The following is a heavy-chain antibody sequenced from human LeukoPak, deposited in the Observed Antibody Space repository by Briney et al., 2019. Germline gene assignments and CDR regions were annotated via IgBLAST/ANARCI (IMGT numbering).Heavy chain of an antibody. CDR2: ISSSSSYI. CDR3: ARVHASDWYFDL. Sequence: GGSLRLSCAASGFTFSSYSMNWVRQAPGKGLEWVSSISSSSSYIYYADSVKGRFTISRDNAKNSLYLQMNSLRAEDTAVYYCARVHASDWYFDLWGRGTLVTVSS. CDR1: GFTFSSYS. V-gene: IGHV3-21*01. J-gene: IGHJ2*01.